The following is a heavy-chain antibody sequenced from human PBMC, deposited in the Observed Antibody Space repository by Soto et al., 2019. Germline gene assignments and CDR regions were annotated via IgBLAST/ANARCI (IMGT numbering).Heavy chain of an antibody. D-gene: IGHD5-12*01. CDR1: GGSISSYY. J-gene: IGHJ4*02. CDR2: IYYTGST. CDR3: ARHSGGYNGFDFSY. V-gene: IGHV4-59*08. Sequence: QVQLQESGPGLVKPSETLSLTCTVSGGSISSYYWSWIRQPPGKGLEWIGYIYYTGSTNYNPSLRSRAPIPVDTPKNHFPLSLTSVTAADTAVYYCARHSGGYNGFDFSYWGQGALVTVSS.